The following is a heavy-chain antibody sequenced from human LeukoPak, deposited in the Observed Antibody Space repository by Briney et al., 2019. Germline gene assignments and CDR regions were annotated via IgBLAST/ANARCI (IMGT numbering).Heavy chain of an antibody. V-gene: IGHV4-59*12. CDR3: AREIDSSSWGRSHAFDI. J-gene: IGHJ3*02. Sequence: PSETLSLTCTVSGGSINNYYWNWIRQPPGKGLEWIGYIYYSGSTNYNPSLKSRVTISVDKSKNQFSLKLSSVTAADTAVYYCAREIDSSSWGRSHAFDIWGQGTMVGVSS. CDR2: IYYSGST. CDR1: GGSINNYY. D-gene: IGHD6-13*01.